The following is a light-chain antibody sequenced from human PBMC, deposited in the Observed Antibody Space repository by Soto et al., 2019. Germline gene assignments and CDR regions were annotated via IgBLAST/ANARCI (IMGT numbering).Light chain of an antibody. V-gene: IGLV2-14*01. CDR1: NRDVGSYNL. CDR2: EVR. CDR3: SSYTSSITPL. J-gene: IGLJ2*01. Sequence: QSALTQPASVSGSPGQSITIACTGTNRDVGSYNLVSWYQQRPGEAPKLIISEVRNRPSGISYRFTGSKSGNTASLTISGLQAEDEADYYCSSYTSSITPLFGGGTKLTVL.